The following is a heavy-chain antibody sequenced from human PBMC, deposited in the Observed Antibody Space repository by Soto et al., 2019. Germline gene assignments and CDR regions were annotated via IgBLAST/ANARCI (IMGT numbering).Heavy chain of an antibody. CDR3: ATNYYFDN. CDR2: IGVSGDT. Sequence: EVELLESGGGLVQPGGSLRLSCEASGFTFSSYAMSWVRQAPGKGLEWVSSIGVSGDTYHADSVRGRFTISRDNPEATLFLQMNSLLAEDTALYYCATNYYFDNWGQGILVIVSS. J-gene: IGHJ4*02. CDR1: GFTFSSYA. V-gene: IGHV3-23*01. D-gene: IGHD3-10*01.